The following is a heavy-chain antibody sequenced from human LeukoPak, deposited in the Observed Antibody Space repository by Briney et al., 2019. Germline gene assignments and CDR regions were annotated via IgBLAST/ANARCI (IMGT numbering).Heavy chain of an antibody. J-gene: IGHJ4*02. V-gene: IGHV3-48*03. D-gene: IGHD1-26*01. CDR1: GFTFSSYE. CDR2: ISSGITI. Sequence: GGSLRLSCAASGFTFSSYEMNWVRQAPGKGLEWVSYISSGITIYYADSVKGRFTISRDNAKNSLYLQMNSLRAEDTAVYYCARDFRGGSYVVGYWGQGTLVTVSS. CDR3: ARDFRGGSYVVGY.